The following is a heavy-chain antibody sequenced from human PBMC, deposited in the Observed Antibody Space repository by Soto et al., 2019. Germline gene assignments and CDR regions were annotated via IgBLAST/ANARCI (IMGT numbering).Heavy chain of an antibody. CDR2: VYYSGTT. Sequence: SETLSLTCTVSGGSVNSDSYYWGWIRQPPGKGLEWIGYVYYSGTTYSHPSLNSRVSISVDTSENQFSLRLTSVTAADTAVYYCVTVNLVGAAYYFDYWGPGTLVTVSS. CDR1: GGSVNSDSYY. J-gene: IGHJ4*02. CDR3: VTVNLVGAAYYFDY. V-gene: IGHV4-30-4*01. D-gene: IGHD1-26*01.